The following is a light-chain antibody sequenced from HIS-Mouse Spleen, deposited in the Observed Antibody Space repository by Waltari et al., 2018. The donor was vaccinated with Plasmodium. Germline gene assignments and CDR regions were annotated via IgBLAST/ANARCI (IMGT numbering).Light chain of an antibody. J-gene: IGKJ3*01. CDR1: QSVSSN. CDR3: QQYNNWSFT. V-gene: IGKV3-15*01. Sequence: ETAMTKSLATLSATPAERATLSCRASQSVSSNLAWYQQKPGQAPRLLIYGASTRATGIPARFSGSGSGTEFTLTISSLQSEDFAVYYCQQYNNWSFTFGPGTKVDIK. CDR2: GAS.